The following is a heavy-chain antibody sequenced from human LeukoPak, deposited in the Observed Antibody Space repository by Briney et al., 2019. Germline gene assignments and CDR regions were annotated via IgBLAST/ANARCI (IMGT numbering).Heavy chain of an antibody. J-gene: IGHJ6*02. V-gene: IGHV1-18*01. CDR1: GYTFTSYG. CDR3: ARDRYCSSTSCYTYYYYGMDV. D-gene: IGHD2-2*02. CDR2: ISAYNGNT. Sequence: ASVKLSCKASGYTFTSYGISWVRQAPGQGLEWMGWISAYNGNTNYAQKLQGRVTMTTDTSTSTAYMELRSLRSDDTAVYYGARDRYCSSTSCYTYYYYGMDVWGQGTTVTVSS.